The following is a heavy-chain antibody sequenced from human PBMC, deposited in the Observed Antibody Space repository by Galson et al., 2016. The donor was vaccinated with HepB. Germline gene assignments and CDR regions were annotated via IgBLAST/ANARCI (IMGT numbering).Heavy chain of an antibody. Sequence: SVKVSCKASGYTFTDYYIHWVRQAPGQGLEWMGWINPEGGGTDNAQKFQGWVTMTRDTSISTAYMEFGRLTPDDTALYYCARGGKSGWAVDYWGQGTLVTVSS. J-gene: IGHJ4*02. CDR2: INPEGGGT. D-gene: IGHD6-19*01. V-gene: IGHV1-2*04. CDR3: ARGGKSGWAVDY. CDR1: GYTFTDYY.